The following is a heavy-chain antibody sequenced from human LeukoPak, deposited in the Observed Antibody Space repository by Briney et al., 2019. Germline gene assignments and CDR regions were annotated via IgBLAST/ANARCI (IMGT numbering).Heavy chain of an antibody. D-gene: IGHD5-18*01. CDR3: AREPSGYNYGYVDY. CDR1: GFTFSSYG. V-gene: IGHV3-30*19. CDR2: ISYDGSNR. Sequence: PGGSLRLSCAASGFTFSSYGMHWVRQAPGKGLEWVAIISYDGSNRYYADSVKGRFTISRDNSKNSLYLQMNNLRAEDTAVYYCAREPSGYNYGYVDYWGQGTLVTVSS. J-gene: IGHJ4*02.